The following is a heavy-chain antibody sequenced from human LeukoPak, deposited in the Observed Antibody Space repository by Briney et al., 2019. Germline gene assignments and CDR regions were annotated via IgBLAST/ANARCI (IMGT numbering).Heavy chain of an antibody. V-gene: IGHV1-8*01. J-gene: IGHJ4*02. CDR1: GYTFTSYD. CDR3: ARGLNKRPHRTSCYRFDY. CDR2: MNPNSGNT. D-gene: IGHD2-2*01. Sequence: ASVKVSCKASGYTFTSYDINWVRQATGQGLEWMGWMNPNSGNTGYAQKFQGRVTMTRNTSISTAYMELSSLRSDDTAVYYCARGLNKRPHRTSCYRFDYWGQGTLVTVSS.